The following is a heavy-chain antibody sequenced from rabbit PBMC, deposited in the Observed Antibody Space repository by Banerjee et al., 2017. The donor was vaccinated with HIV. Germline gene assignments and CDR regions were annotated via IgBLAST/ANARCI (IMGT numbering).Heavy chain of an antibody. CDR2: IYAGSSGSA. Sequence: LEESGGGLVKPEGSLTLTCKASGFDFSSNAICWVRQAPGKGLEWIGTIYAGSSGSAYYASRVNGRFTISKTSSTTVTLQMTSLTAADTATYFCARNGGMLDYKLWGPGTLVTVS. J-gene: IGHJ6*01. CDR3: ARNGGMLDYKL. D-gene: IGHD2-1*01. CDR1: GFDFSSNA. V-gene: IGHV1S45*01.